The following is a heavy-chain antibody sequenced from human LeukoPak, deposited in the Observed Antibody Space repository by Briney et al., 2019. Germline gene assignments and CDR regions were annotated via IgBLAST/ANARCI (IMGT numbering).Heavy chain of an antibody. CDR3: AKGERIAVAGSIDY. D-gene: IGHD6-19*01. J-gene: IGHJ4*02. CDR2: IKQDGSEK. Sequence: GGSLRLSCAVSGFTFSDYWMTWVRQAPGRGLEWVANIKQDGSEKYYVDSVKGRFTISRDNAKNSLYLQMNSLRAEDTALYYCAKGERIAVAGSIDYWGQGTLVTVSS. CDR1: GFTFSDYW. V-gene: IGHV3-7*03.